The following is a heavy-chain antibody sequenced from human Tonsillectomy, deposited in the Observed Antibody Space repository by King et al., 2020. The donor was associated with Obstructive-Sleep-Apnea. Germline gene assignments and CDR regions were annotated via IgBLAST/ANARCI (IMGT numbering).Heavy chain of an antibody. V-gene: IGHV3-11*06. CDR1: GFTFSDYY. J-gene: IGHJ3*01. Sequence: VQLVESGGGLVKPGGSLRLSCAASGFTFSDYYISWIRQAPGKGLEWVSYISSSSTYTNYASSVKGRFTISRDNAKNSLYLQLNSLRAEDTAVYYCARNFRTTVTTSDAFDVWGQGTMVTVSS. CDR2: ISSSSTYT. CDR3: ARNFRTTVTTSDAFDV. D-gene: IGHD4-17*01.